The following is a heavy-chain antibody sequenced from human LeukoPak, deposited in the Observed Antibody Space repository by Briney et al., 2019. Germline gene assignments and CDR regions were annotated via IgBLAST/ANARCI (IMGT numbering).Heavy chain of an antibody. CDR3: AKGGSSYSEMDY. CDR2: VSPPGGGT. J-gene: IGHJ4*02. D-gene: IGHD4-11*01. V-gene: IGHV3-23*01. Sequence: GGTLRLSCAASGFTFSNHGMNWVRQAPGKGLEWLSGVSPPGGGTYYADSVKGRFTISRDDSKNTLSLQMNSLRVEDTAVYYCAKGGSSYSEMDYWGQGTLVTVSS. CDR1: GFTFSNHG.